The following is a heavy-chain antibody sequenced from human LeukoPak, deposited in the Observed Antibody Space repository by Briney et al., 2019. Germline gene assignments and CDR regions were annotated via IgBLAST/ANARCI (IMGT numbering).Heavy chain of an antibody. CDR3: ATDSYPGIAVAGTLDYYYGMDV. CDR2: FDPEDGET. CDR1: GYTLTELS. Sequence: ASVKVSCKVSGYTLTELSMHWVRQAPGKGLEWMGGFDPEDGETIYAQKFQGRVTMTEDTSTDTAYMELSSLRSEDTAVYYCATDSYPGIAVAGTLDYYYGMDVWGQGTRVTVSS. D-gene: IGHD6-19*01. V-gene: IGHV1-24*01. J-gene: IGHJ6*02.